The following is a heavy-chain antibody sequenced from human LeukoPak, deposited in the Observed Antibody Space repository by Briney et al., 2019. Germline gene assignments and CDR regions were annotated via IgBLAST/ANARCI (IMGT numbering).Heavy chain of an antibody. CDR2: ISSSSSYI. D-gene: IGHD1-14*01. Sequence: GGSLRLSCAASGFTFSSHNMNWVRQAPGKGLEWVSSISSSSSYIYYADSVKGRFSISRDNAKSSLYLQMNSLRAEDTAVYYCARETRKTFDFWGQGTLVTVSS. CDR1: GFTFSSHN. J-gene: IGHJ4*02. V-gene: IGHV3-21*01. CDR3: ARETRKTFDF.